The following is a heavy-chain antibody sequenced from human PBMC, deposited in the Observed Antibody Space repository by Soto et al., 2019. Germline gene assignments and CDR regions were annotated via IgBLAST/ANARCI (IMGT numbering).Heavy chain of an antibody. Sequence: GGSLRLSCAASGFTFSDYYMSWIRQAPGKGLEWVSYISSSGSTIYYADSVKGRFTISRDNAKNSLYLQMNSLRAEDTAVYYCAREKRPLMVYASNAFDIWGQGTMVTVSS. V-gene: IGHV3-11*01. CDR1: GFTFSDYY. CDR3: AREKRPLMVYASNAFDI. CDR2: ISSSGSTI. D-gene: IGHD2-8*01. J-gene: IGHJ3*02.